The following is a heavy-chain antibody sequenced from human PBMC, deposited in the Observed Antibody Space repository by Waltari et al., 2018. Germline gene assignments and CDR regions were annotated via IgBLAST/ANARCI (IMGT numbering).Heavy chain of an antibody. J-gene: IGHJ4*02. D-gene: IGHD5-12*01. CDR2: IYSGGTT. CDR3: ARNSGFDSPFDY. V-gene: IGHV3-53*01. CDR1: GFTVSSNF. Sequence: EVQLVESGGGLIQPGGALRLSCAASGFTVSSNFLTWVRQAPGKGLEWVSVIYSGGTTYYADSVNGRFTISRDNSKNMLYLQMNSLRAEDTAVYYCARNSGFDSPFDYWGQGTLVTVSS.